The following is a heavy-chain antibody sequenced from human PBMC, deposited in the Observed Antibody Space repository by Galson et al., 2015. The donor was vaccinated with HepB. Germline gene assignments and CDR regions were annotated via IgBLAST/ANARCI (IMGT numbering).Heavy chain of an antibody. Sequence: SLRLSCAASGFTVSSNYMSWVRQAPGKGLEWVSVIYSGGYTYYADSVKGRFTISSDNSKNTVYLQMNSLRAEDTAGYYCAGGGGSFHFDFWGQGTLVTVSS. J-gene: IGHJ4*02. V-gene: IGHV3-53*01. CDR3: AGGGGSFHFDF. CDR1: GFTVSSNY. D-gene: IGHD1-26*01. CDR2: IYSGGYT.